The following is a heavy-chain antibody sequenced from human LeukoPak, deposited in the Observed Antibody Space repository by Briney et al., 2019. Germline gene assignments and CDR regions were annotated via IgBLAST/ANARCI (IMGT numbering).Heavy chain of an antibody. CDR2: ISSSSSYI. Sequence: GGSLRLSCAASGFTFSSYSMNWVRQAPGKGLEWVSSISSSSSYIYYADSVKGRFTISRDNAKNSLYLQMNTLRAEDTAVYYWATDVYGSGSGNWFDAWGQGTLVTVSS. V-gene: IGHV3-21*01. D-gene: IGHD3-10*01. CDR3: ATDVYGSGSGNWFDA. CDR1: GFTFSSYS. J-gene: IGHJ5*01.